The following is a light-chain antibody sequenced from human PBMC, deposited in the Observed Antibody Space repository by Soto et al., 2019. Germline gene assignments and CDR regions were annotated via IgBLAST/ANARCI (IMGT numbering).Light chain of an antibody. CDR3: QQYGGSPPT. V-gene: IGKV3-20*01. CDR1: QYINTR. Sequence: EIVLTQSPATLSSFPGDRVTLSCRASQYINTRLAWYQHRPSQAPRLLIYQTSIRATGIPDRFSGSGSGTDFTLTISRLEAEDFAVYYCQQYGGSPPTFGQGTKVDIK. J-gene: IGKJ1*01. CDR2: QTS.